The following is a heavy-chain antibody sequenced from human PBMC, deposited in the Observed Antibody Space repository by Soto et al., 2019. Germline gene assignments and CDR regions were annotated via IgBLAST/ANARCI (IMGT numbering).Heavy chain of an antibody. J-gene: IGHJ4*02. Sequence: QVQLVQSGAAVTESGASVTVSCKASGYVFTSYGISGVRQAPGQGLEWMGWITIYNGNTNYAQKFQDRVAMTTDTSTTTAYMELRNLTSGGTVVYYWEWIAAARAGWYIGNRGQGTLVTVSS. CDR2: ITIYNGNT. CDR1: GYVFTSYG. D-gene: IGHD6-13*01. CDR3: EWIAAARAGWYIGN. V-gene: IGHV1-18*04.